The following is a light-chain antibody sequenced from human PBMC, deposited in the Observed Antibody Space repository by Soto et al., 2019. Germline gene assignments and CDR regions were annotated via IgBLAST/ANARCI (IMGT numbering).Light chain of an antibody. CDR3: QQYNSYSWT. CDR2: KAS. Sequence: DIQMTQSPSSLSASVGDRVTITCQASQDISNYLNWCQQKPGKAPKLLIYKASSLESGVPSRFSGSGSGTEFTLTISSLQPDDFATYYCQQYNSYSWTFGQGTKVDIK. CDR1: QDISNY. V-gene: IGKV1-5*03. J-gene: IGKJ1*01.